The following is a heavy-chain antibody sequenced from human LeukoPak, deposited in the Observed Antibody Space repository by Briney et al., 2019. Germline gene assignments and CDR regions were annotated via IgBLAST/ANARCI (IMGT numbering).Heavy chain of an antibody. Sequence: AGGSLGLSCADSGFTFSGYWMNWVRQAPGKGLEWVAVIWYDGSNKYYADSVKGRFTISRDNSKNTLYLQMNSLRAEDTAVYYCARDGDDSSGYDYYGMDVWGQGTTVTVSS. CDR1: GFTFSGYW. CDR3: ARDGDDSSGYDYYGMDV. D-gene: IGHD3-22*01. CDR2: IWYDGSNK. J-gene: IGHJ6*02. V-gene: IGHV3-33*08.